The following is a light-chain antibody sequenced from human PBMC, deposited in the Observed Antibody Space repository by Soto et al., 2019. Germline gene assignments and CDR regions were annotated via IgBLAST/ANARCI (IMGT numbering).Light chain of an antibody. CDR1: QSITTY. CDR2: AAS. CDR3: QQIYSAPLT. V-gene: IGKV1-39*01. J-gene: IGKJ4*01. Sequence: DIQMTQSPSSLSASVGDRVTITCRASQSITTYLNWYRQKPGKAPKLLIYAASSLQSGVPSRFSGSGSETEFTLSISSLQPEDFSTYFCQQIYSAPLTFGVVTKVEIK.